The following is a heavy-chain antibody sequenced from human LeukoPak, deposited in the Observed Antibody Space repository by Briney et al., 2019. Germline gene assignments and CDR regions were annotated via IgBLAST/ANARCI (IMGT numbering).Heavy chain of an antibody. CDR3: AKVGYSSSWSYYFDY. J-gene: IGHJ4*02. CDR2: ISYDGSNK. V-gene: IGHV3-30*18. Sequence: GGSLRLSCAASGFTFSSYGMHWVRRAPGKGLEWVAVISYDGSNKYYADSVKGRFTISRDNSKNTLYLQMNSLRAEDTAVYYCAKVGYSSSWSYYFDYWGQGTLVTVSS. CDR1: GFTFSSYG. D-gene: IGHD6-13*01.